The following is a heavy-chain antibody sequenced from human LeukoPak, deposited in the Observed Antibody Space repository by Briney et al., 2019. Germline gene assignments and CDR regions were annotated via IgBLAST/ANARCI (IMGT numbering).Heavy chain of an antibody. D-gene: IGHD3-22*01. CDR3: ARTKYYYDNSFDY. CDR2: IYYSGST. Sequence: PSETLSLTCTVSGGSISSSSYYWRWIRQPPGKGLEWIGSIYYSGSTYYNPSLKSRVTISVDTSKNQFSLKLSSVTDADTAVYYCARTKYYYDNSFDYWGQGTLVTVSS. CDR1: GGSISSSSYY. V-gene: IGHV4-39*07. J-gene: IGHJ4*02.